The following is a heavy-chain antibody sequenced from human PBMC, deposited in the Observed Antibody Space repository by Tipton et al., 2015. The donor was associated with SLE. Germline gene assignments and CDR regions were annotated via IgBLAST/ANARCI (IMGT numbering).Heavy chain of an antibody. J-gene: IGHJ4*02. D-gene: IGHD3-3*01. CDR3: ARSGDFWSGYFH. CDR2: IYYSGST. Sequence: TLSLTCTVSGGSISSYYWSWIRQPPGKGLEWIGYIYYSGSTNYNPSPKSRVTKSVDTSKNKLSLKLSSVTAADTAVYYCARSGDFWSGYFHWGQGTLVTVSS. CDR1: GGSISSYY. V-gene: IGHV4-59*08.